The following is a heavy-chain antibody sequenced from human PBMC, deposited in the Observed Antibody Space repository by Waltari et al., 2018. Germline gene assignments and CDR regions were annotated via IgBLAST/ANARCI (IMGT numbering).Heavy chain of an antibody. Sequence: QVQLQQWGAGLLKPSETLSLTCAVYGGSFSGYYWSWIRQPPGKGLEWIGEINHSGRPNYNPSLKSRVTISVDTSKNQFSLKLSSVTAADTAVYYCARGRGDIVVVVAATTRRGYFDYWGQGTLVTVSS. V-gene: IGHV4-34*01. CDR1: GGSFSGYY. D-gene: IGHD2-15*01. J-gene: IGHJ4*02. CDR2: INHSGRP. CDR3: ARGRGDIVVVVAATTRRGYFDY.